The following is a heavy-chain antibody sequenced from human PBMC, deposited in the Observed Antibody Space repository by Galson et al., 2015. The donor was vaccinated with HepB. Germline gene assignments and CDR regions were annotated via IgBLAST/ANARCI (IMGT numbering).Heavy chain of an antibody. CDR3: ARGRGYGGRWFDP. V-gene: IGHV4-34*01. Sequence: ETLSLTCAVYGGSFSDYYWTWVRQPPGKGLEWIGEINHSRRTNYNPPLKSRVALSIDTSKNQFSLTVSSVTAADTAVYYCARGRGYGGRWFDPWGQGTLVTVSS. D-gene: IGHD3-16*01. CDR1: GGSFSDYY. J-gene: IGHJ5*02. CDR2: INHSRRT.